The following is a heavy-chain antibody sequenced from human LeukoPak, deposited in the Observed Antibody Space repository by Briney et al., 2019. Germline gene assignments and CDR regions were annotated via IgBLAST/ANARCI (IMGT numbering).Heavy chain of an antibody. Sequence: GGSLRLSCAASGFTFSSYGMHWVREAPGKGLEWVAVISYDGSNKYYADSVKGRFTISRDNSKNTLYLQMNSLRAEDTAVYYCAKDRRSSGWLDWFDPWGQGTLVTVSS. CDR3: AKDRRSSGWLDWFDP. J-gene: IGHJ5*02. V-gene: IGHV3-30*18. CDR2: ISYDGSNK. D-gene: IGHD6-19*01. CDR1: GFTFSSYG.